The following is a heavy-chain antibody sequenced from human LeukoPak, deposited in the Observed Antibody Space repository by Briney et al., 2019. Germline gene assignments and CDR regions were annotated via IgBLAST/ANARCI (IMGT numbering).Heavy chain of an antibody. J-gene: IGHJ4*02. V-gene: IGHV1-8*01. Sequence: ASVKVSCKTSGFTLTIYDINWVRQATGQGLEWMGWMNGNSGDTGYAQKFQGRVTMTRNTSISTAYMELSNLRSEDTAVYYCARPGGTTYYYDSSGYYFHYWGQGTLVTVSS. CDR3: ARPGGTTYYYDSSGYYFHY. D-gene: IGHD3-22*01. CDR2: MNGNSGDT. CDR1: GFTLTIYD.